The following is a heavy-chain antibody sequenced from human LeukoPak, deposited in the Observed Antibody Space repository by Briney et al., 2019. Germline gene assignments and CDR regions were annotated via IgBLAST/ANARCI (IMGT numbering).Heavy chain of an antibody. J-gene: IGHJ4*02. CDR1: GGTFSSYA. CDR3: ARDLDTALEFDY. Sequence: SVKDSCKASGGTFSSYAISWVRQAPGQGLEWMGRIIPIFGTANYAQKFRGRVTTTTDESTSTAYMELSSLRSEDTAVYYCARDLDTALEFDYWGQGTLVTVSS. CDR2: IIPIFGTA. D-gene: IGHD5-18*01. V-gene: IGHV1-69*05.